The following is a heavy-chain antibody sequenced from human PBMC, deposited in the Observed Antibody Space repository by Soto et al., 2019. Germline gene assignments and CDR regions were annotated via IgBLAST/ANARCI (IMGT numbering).Heavy chain of an antibody. J-gene: IGHJ5*02. V-gene: IGHV4-39*01. D-gene: IGHD3-22*01. CDR2: MYYSGTT. CDR1: GGSISSSDFY. Sequence: SETLSLTCTVSGGSISSSDFYWGWLRQPPGKGLDFIGSMYYSGTTYYNPSLKNRITISVDTSKNQFSLKLISVTAADTAVYYCAVVDSTGNWFDLWGRGTLVTVSS. CDR3: AVVDSTGNWFDL.